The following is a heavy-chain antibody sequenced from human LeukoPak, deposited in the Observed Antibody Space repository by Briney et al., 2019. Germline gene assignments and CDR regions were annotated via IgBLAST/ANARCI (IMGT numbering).Heavy chain of an antibody. CDR3: ARGSDTYYDFWSGYPTLFDY. Sequence: SETLSLTCTVSGGSIRSSSYYWGWIRQPPGKGLEWIGSIYYSGSTYYNPSLKSRVTISVDTSKNQFSLKLSSVTAADTAVYYCARGSDTYYDFWSGYPTLFDYWGQGTLVTVSS. D-gene: IGHD3-3*01. CDR1: GGSIRSSSYY. J-gene: IGHJ4*02. V-gene: IGHV4-39*01. CDR2: IYYSGST.